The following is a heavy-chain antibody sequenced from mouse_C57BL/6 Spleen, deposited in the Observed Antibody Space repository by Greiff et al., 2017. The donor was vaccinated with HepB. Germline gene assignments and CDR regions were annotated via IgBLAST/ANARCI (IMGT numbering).Heavy chain of an antibody. CDR3: ARSRYY. CDR2: INPGSGGT. CDR1: GYAFTNYL. Sequence: VQLQQSGAELVRPGTSVKVSCKASGYAFTNYLIEWVKQRPGQGLEWIGVINPGSGGTNYNEKFKGKATLTADKSSSTAYMQLSSLTSEDSAVYFCARSRYYWGQGTTLTVSS. V-gene: IGHV1-54*01. J-gene: IGHJ2*01.